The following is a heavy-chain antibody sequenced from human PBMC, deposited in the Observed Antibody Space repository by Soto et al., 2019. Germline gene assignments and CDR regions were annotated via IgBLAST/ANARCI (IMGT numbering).Heavy chain of an antibody. Sequence: EVQLVESGGGLIQPGGSLRLSCAASGFTVSSNYMSWVRQAPGKGLEWVSVIYSGGSTYYADSVKGRFTISRDNSKNTLYLQMNSLRAEDTAVYYCARVGGSYGDYDFDYWGQGTLVTVSS. V-gene: IGHV3-53*01. CDR2: IYSGGST. J-gene: IGHJ4*02. D-gene: IGHD4-17*01. CDR1: GFTVSSNY. CDR3: ARVGGSYGDYDFDY.